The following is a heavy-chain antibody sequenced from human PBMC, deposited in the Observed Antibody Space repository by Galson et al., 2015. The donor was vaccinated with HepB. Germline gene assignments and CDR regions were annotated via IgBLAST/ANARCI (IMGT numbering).Heavy chain of an antibody. V-gene: IGHV1-8*01. CDR1: GYTFTSYD. CDR3: ARGSGRVGGWFDP. J-gene: IGHJ5*02. D-gene: IGHD1-26*01. Sequence: SVKVSCKASGYTFTSYDINWVRQATGQGLEWMGWMNPNSGNTGYAQKFRGRVTMTRNTSISTAYMELSSLRSEDTAVYYCARGSGRVGGWFDPWGQGTLVTVSS. CDR2: MNPNSGNT.